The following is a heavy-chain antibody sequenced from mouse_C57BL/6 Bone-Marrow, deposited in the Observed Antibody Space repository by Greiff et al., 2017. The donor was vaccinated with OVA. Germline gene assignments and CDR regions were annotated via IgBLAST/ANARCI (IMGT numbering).Heavy chain of an antibody. V-gene: IGHV2-2*01. CDR3: ARMKGYDGVHFDY. CDR2: IWSGGST. Sequence: VQGVESGPGLVAPSQSLSITCTVSGFSLTSYGVHWVRQSPGKGLEWLGVIWSGGSTDYNAAFISRLSISKDNSKSQVFFKMNSLQADDTAIYYCARMKGYDGVHFDYWGQGTTLTVSS. CDR1: GFSLTSYG. D-gene: IGHD2-2*01. J-gene: IGHJ2*01.